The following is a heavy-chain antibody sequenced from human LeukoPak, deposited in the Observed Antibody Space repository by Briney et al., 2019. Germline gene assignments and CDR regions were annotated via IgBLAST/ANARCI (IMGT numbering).Heavy chain of an antibody. CDR2: INSDGSST. Sequence: GGSLRLSCAASGFTFSSYWMHWVSQTPGKGLVWVSRINSDGSSTVSADSVKGRFTISRDNAMNTLYLRMNSLRAEDTAVYYCARDLRSPSDTNIAIDYWGQGTLVTVSS. V-gene: IGHV3-74*01. CDR1: GFTFSSYW. J-gene: IGHJ4*02. CDR3: ARDLRSPSDTNIAIDY.